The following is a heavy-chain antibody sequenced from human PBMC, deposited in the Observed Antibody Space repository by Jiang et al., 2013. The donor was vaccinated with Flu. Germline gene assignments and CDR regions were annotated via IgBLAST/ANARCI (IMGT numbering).Heavy chain of an antibody. CDR1: GFSLSTSGMC. CDR3: ARINAVAGRNNYFDY. V-gene: IGHV2-70*11. D-gene: IGHD6-19*01. Sequence: KPTQTLTLTCTFSGFSLSTSGMCVSWIRQPPGKALEWLARIDWDDDKYYSTSLKTRLTISKDTSKNQVVLTMTNMDPVDTATYYCARINAVAGRNNYFDYWGQGTLVTVSS. J-gene: IGHJ4*02. CDR2: IDWDDDK.